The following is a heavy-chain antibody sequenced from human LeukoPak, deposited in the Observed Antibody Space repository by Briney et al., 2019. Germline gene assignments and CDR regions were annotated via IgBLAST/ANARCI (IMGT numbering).Heavy chain of an antibody. CDR3: AMSTYSATYYIM. Sequence: GGSLRLSCAASGFTFSSYSMNWVRQAPGKGLEWVSSISSSSSYIYYADSVKGRFTISRDNAKNSLYLQMNSLRAEDTAVYYCAMSTYSATYYIMWGQGTLVTVSS. CDR2: ISSSSSYI. V-gene: IGHV3-21*04. D-gene: IGHD3-10*01. J-gene: IGHJ4*02. CDR1: GFTFSSYS.